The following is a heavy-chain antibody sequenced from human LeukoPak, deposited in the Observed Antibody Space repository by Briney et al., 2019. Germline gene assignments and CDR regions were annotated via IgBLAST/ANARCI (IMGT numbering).Heavy chain of an antibody. CDR3: ARDQIVVVVAATVNWFDP. V-gene: IGHV1-18*01. D-gene: IGHD2-15*01. Sequence: GASVKVSCKASGYTFTSYGINWVRQAPGQGLEWMGWISAYNGNTNYAQKLQGRVTMTTDTSTSTAYMELRSLRSDDTAVYYCARDQIVVVVAATVNWFDPWGQGTLVTVSS. CDR1: GYTFTSYG. J-gene: IGHJ5*02. CDR2: ISAYNGNT.